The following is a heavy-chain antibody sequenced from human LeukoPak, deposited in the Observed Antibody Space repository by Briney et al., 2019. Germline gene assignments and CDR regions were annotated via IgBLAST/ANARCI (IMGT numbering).Heavy chain of an antibody. CDR2: INPNSGGT. D-gene: IGHD3-10*01. Sequence: ASVKVSCKASGYTFTGYYMHWLRQAPGQGLEWMGWINPNSGGTNYAQKFQGRVTMTRDTSISTAYMELSRLRSDDTAVYYCARGPYYGSGSYSPFDYWGQGTLVTVSS. CDR1: GYTFTGYY. J-gene: IGHJ4*02. CDR3: ARGPYYGSGSYSPFDY. V-gene: IGHV1-2*02.